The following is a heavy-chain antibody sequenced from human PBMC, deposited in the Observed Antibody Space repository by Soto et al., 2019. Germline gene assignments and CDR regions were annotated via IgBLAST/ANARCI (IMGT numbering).Heavy chain of an antibody. CDR1: GDSVSSNTAA. D-gene: IGHD6-19*01. CDR3: ARGVAGSGFDL. CDR2: TYYRSNWRH. J-gene: IGHJ4*02. V-gene: IGHV6-1*01. Sequence: SQTLSLTCAISGDSVSSNTAAWNWIRSSPSRGLEWLGRTYYRSNWRHDYAVSVKSRITVNPDTSKNHFSLQLNSVTPDDTAVYYCARGVAGSGFDLWGQGTLVTSPQ.